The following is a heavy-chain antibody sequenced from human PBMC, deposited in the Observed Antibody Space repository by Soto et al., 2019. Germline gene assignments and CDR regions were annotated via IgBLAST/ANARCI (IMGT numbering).Heavy chain of an antibody. J-gene: IGHJ3*02. V-gene: IGHV1-8*01. CDR3: ATGYCSGGSCYGAFDI. Sequence: ASMKVSCKASGYTFTSYDINWVQQATGQGLEWMGWMNPNSGNTGYAQKFQGRVTMTRNTSISTAYMELSSLRSEDTAVYYCATGYCSGGSCYGAFDIWGQGTMVTVSS. CDR1: GYTFTSYD. CDR2: MNPNSGNT. D-gene: IGHD2-15*01.